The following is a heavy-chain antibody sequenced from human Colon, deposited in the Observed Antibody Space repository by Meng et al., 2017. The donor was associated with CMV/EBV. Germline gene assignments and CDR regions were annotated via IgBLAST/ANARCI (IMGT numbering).Heavy chain of an antibody. D-gene: IGHD3-16*01. V-gene: IGHV1-18*01. CDR1: GYTFRSYA. CDR3: ARDDPGDPLDF. CDR2: IRGHNGDT. Sequence: QIQLVQSAPEVKKPGVSVKVSCRASGYTFRSYAISWVRQAPGQGLEWMGYIRGHNGDTSYAQKDQGRLTLTTDAARNTAYMELTSLTYDDTAVYYCARDDPGDPLDFWGQGTLVTVSS. J-gene: IGHJ4*02.